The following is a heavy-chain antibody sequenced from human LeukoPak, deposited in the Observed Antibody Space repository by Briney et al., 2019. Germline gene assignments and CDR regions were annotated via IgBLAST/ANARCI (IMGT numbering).Heavy chain of an antibody. Sequence: PSETLSLTCAVYGGSFSGYYWSWIRQPPGKGLEWIGEINHSGSTNYNPSLKSRVTISVDTSKNQFSLKLSSVTAADTAVYYCARGTHISSAGWFDPGAREPWSPSPQ. CDR1: GGSFSGYY. D-gene: IGHD6-6*01. CDR2: INHSGST. J-gene: IGHJ5*02. V-gene: IGHV4-34*01. CDR3: ARGTHISSAGWFDP.